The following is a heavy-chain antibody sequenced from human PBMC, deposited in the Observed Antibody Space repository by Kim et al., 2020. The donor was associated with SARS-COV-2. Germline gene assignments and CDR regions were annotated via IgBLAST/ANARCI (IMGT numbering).Heavy chain of an antibody. Sequence: SETLSLTCTVSGGSISSSSYYWGWIRQPPGKGLEWIGSIYYSGSTYYNPSLKSRVTISVDTSKNQFSLKLSSVTAADTAVYYCARHGGGIAARFDYWGQGTLVTVSS. V-gene: IGHV4-39*01. J-gene: IGHJ4*02. CDR1: GGSISSSSYY. D-gene: IGHD6-6*01. CDR3: ARHGGGIAARFDY. CDR2: IYYSGST.